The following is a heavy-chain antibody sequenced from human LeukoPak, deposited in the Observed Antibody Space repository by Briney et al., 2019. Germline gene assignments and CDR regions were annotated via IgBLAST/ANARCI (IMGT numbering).Heavy chain of an antibody. J-gene: IGHJ6*03. CDR2: IYTSGST. D-gene: IGHD2-2*01. Sequence: PSETLSLTCTVSGGSISSYYWSWIRQPAGKGLEWIERIYTSGSTNYNPSLKSRVTMSVDTSKNQFSLKLSSVTAADTAVYYCARGIYCSSTSCVPNYYYYYMDVWGKGTTVTVSS. CDR3: ARGIYCSSTSCVPNYYYYYMDV. V-gene: IGHV4-4*07. CDR1: GGSISSYY.